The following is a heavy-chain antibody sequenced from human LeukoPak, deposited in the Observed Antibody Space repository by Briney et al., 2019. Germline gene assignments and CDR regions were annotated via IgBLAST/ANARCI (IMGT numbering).Heavy chain of an antibody. D-gene: IGHD6-19*01. V-gene: IGHV4-34*01. Sequence: SETLSLTCAVYGGSFSGYYWSWIRQPPGKGLEWIGEINHSGSTNYNPSLKSRVTMSVDTSKNQFSLKLSSVTAADTAVYYCASSQWLGGLDYWGQGTLVTVSS. CDR2: INHSGST. CDR3: ASSQWLGGLDY. J-gene: IGHJ4*02. CDR1: GGSFSGYY.